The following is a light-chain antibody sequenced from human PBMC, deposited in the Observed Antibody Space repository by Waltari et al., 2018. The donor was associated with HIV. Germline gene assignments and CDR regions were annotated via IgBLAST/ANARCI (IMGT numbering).Light chain of an antibody. Sequence: EIVLTQSPGTLSLSPGERATLSCRASQSITQNYLAWYHQKPGQAPRLVIYGATKRATGIPDRFSGSGSGTEFILTISRLEPEDFAVYHCQHYVASPYSFGQGTKLEIK. V-gene: IGKV3-20*01. CDR1: QSITQNY. CDR2: GAT. J-gene: IGKJ2*03. CDR3: QHYVASPYS.